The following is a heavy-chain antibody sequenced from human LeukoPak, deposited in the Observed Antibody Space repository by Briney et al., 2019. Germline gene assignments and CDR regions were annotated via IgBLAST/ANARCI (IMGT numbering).Heavy chain of an antibody. D-gene: IGHD3-10*01. J-gene: IGHJ3*01. CDR3: TRRVGDVGDPNRALDV. CDR2: IRSKSNGATT. V-gene: IGHV3-49*04. Sequence: AGGSLRLSCTASGFTFSKYWMSWVRQAPGKGLEWVGFIRSKSNGATTEYVASVKGRFSISRDDSKSIAYLQMNSLKTEDTGIYYCTRRVGDVGDPNRALDVWGQGTVVAVSS. CDR1: GFTFSKYW.